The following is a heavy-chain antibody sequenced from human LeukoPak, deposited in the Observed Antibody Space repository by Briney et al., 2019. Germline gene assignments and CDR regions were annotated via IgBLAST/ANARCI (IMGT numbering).Heavy chain of an antibody. CDR1: GYTFTGYY. J-gene: IGHJ6*03. Sequence: ASVKVSCKASGYTFTGYYMHWVRQAPGQGLEWMGWINHNSGGTNYAQKFQGRVTMTRHTSISTAYMELSRLRSDDTAVYYCARAKLGGIVVLSAANVMDVWGKGTTVTVSS. V-gene: IGHV1-2*02. CDR3: ARAKLGGIVVLSAANVMDV. D-gene: IGHD2-2*01. CDR2: INHNSGGT.